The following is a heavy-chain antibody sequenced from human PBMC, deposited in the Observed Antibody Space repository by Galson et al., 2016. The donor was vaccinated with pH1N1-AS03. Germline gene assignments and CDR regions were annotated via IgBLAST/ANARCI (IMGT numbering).Heavy chain of an antibody. CDR1: GFTFGDYY. Sequence: SLRLSCAASGFTFGDYYMSWIRQAPGKGLEWISCITSSGGSGSTIYYANSVKGRFTISRDNAKNSLYLQMNSLRADDTAVYFCARGWYDIWTGYLVDPFDCWGQAALVTVSS. J-gene: IGHJ4*02. V-gene: IGHV3-11*01. CDR2: ITSSGGSGSTI. D-gene: IGHD3-9*01. CDR3: ARGWYDIWTGYLVDPFDC.